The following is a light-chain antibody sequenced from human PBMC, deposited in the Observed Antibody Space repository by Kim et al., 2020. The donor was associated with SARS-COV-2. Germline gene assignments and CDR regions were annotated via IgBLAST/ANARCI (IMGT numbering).Light chain of an antibody. Sequence: DIQMTQSPSSLSASVGDRVTITCRASQNISSYLNWYQQKPGKAPKLLIYTASSLQSEVPSRFSGSGSGTDFTLTIRGLQPEDFATFYCQQSYSTPYTCGQGTKLEIK. CDR2: TAS. J-gene: IGKJ2*01. CDR3: QQSYSTPYT. V-gene: IGKV1-39*01. CDR1: QNISSY.